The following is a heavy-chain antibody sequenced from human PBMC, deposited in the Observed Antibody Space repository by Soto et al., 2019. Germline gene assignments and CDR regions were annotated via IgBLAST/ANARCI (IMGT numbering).Heavy chain of an antibody. CDR1: GGSISSYY. V-gene: IGHV4-4*07. D-gene: IGHD3-3*01. CDR3: ARGRFLEWLDNTAPMDV. Sequence: SETLSLTCTVSGGSISSYYWSWIRQPAGKGLEWIGRIYTSGSTNYNPFLKSRVTMSVDTSKNQFSLKLSSVTAADTAVYYCARGRFLEWLDNTAPMDVWGQGTTVTVSS. CDR2: IYTSGST. J-gene: IGHJ6*02.